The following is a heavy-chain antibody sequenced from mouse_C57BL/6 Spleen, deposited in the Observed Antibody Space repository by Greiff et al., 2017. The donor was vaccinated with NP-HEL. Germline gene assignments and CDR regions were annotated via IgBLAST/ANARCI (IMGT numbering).Heavy chain of an antibody. J-gene: IGHJ2*01. CDR3: ARLDGYPLDY. CDR1: GYSITSGYY. D-gene: IGHD2-3*01. V-gene: IGHV3-6*01. CDR2: ISYDGSN. Sequence: DVKLQESGPGLVKPSQSLSLTCSVTGYSITSGYYWNWIRQFPGNKLEWMGYISYDGSNNYNPSLKNRISITRDTSKNQFFLKLNSVTTEDTATYYCARLDGYPLDYWGQGTTLTVSS.